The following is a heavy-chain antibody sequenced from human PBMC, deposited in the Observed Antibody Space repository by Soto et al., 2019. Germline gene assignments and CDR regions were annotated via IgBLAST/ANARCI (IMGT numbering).Heavy chain of an antibody. V-gene: IGHV3-30*18. J-gene: IGHJ6*02. CDR1: GFTFSSYG. Sequence: GGSLRLSCAASGFTFSSYGMHWVRQAPGKGLEWVAVISYDGSNKYYADSVKGRLTISRDNSKNTLYLQMNSLRAEDTAVYYCAKDGGYYYYGMDVWGQGTTVTVSS. CDR2: ISYDGSNK. D-gene: IGHD2-15*01. CDR3: AKDGGYYYYGMDV.